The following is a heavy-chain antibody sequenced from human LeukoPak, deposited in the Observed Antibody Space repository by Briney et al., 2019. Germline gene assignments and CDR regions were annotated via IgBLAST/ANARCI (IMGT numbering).Heavy chain of an antibody. J-gene: IGHJ4*02. CDR2: ISSDSTTI. V-gene: IGHV3-48*02. D-gene: IGHD3-9*01. CDR1: GFXFSSYS. Sequence: GGSLRLSCAASGFXFSSYSISWVRQAPGKGLEWVSYISSDSTTIYYADSVKGRFTISRDNAKSSLCLQMNSLRNEDAAVYYCARDYDSFDYWGQGILVTVSS. CDR3: ARDYDSFDY.